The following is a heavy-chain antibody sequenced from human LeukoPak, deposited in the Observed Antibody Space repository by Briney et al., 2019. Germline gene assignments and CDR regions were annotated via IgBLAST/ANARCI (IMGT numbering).Heavy chain of an antibody. V-gene: IGHV1-69*05. D-gene: IGHD6-6*01. CDR2: IIPIFGTA. CDR3: ARSYSGASLDY. Sequence: ASVKVSCKASGGTFSSYAISWVRQAPGQGPEWMGGIIPIFGTANYAQKFQGRVTITTDESTSTAYMELSSLRSEDTAVYYCARSYSGASLDYWGQGTLVTVSS. CDR1: GGTFSSYA. J-gene: IGHJ4*02.